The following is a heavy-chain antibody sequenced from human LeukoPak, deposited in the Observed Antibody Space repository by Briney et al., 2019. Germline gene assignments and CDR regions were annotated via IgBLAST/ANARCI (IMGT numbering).Heavy chain of an antibody. CDR3: ARGISLYSSSWYFNY. CDR2: INHSGST. J-gene: IGHJ4*02. Sequence: PSETLSLTCAVYGGSFSGYYWSWIRQPPGKGLEWIGEINHSGSTNYNPSLKSRVTISVDTSKNQFSLKLSSVTAADTAAYYCARGISLYSSSWYFNYWGQGTLVTVSS. V-gene: IGHV4-34*01. D-gene: IGHD6-13*01. CDR1: GGSFSGYY.